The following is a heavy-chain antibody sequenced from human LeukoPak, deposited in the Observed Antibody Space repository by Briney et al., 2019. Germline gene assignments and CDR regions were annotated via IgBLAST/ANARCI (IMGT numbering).Heavy chain of an antibody. J-gene: IGHJ4*02. D-gene: IGHD3-22*01. Sequence: GGSLRLSCAASGFTFRSYTLNWVRQAPGKGLEWVSSITTAGYVSYSASLKGRFTISRDDAEQSLYLQMDSLRAEDTDVYYCARDTNYYDSSGYYSGSDFDHWGQGTLVTVSS. CDR1: GFTFRSYT. V-gene: IGHV3-21*01. CDR3: ARDTNYYDSSGYYSGSDFDH. CDR2: ITTAGYV.